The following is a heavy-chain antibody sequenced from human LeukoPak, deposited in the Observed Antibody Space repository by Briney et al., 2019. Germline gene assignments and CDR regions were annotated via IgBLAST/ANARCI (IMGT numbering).Heavy chain of an antibody. CDR1: GYSFISYW. V-gene: IGHV5-51*01. CDR2: IYPGDSDT. J-gene: IGHJ3*01. Sequence: GESLKISCKGSGYSFISYWIGWVRQMPGKGLECMGIIYPGDSDTRYNPSFQGQVTISADKSITTAYLQWSSLKASDTAIYYCARLEYSSSSGAFDFWGQGTMVTVSS. CDR3: ARLEYSSSSGAFDF. D-gene: IGHD6-6*01.